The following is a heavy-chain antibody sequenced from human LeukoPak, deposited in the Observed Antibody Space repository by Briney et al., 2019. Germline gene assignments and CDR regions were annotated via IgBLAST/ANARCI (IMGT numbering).Heavy chain of an antibody. V-gene: IGHV4-59*01. D-gene: IGHD3-9*01. CDR3: ARVDVLTGTYY. CDR1: GGSISSYY. Sequence: SETLSLTCTVSGGSISSYYWSWIRQPPGKGLEWIGYIYYSGSTNYNPSLKSRVTISVEASKNQFSLKLSSVTAADTAVYYCARVDVLTGTYYWGPGSLVTVSS. CDR2: IYYSGST. J-gene: IGHJ4*02.